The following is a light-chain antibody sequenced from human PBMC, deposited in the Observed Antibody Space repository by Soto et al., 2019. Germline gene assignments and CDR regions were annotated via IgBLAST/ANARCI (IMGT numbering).Light chain of an antibody. Sequence: DIQMTQSPSTLSASVGDRVTITCRASQSISSWLAWYQQKPGKAPKLLIYDASRLESGVTSRFSGSESGTEFPLTISSLQPDDFATYYCKQYNSYSTFGGGTKVDIK. CDR1: QSISSW. V-gene: IGKV1-5*01. J-gene: IGKJ4*01. CDR3: KQYNSYST. CDR2: DAS.